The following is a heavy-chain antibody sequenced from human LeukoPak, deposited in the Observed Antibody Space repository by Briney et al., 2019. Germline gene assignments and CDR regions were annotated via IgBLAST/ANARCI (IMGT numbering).Heavy chain of an antibody. Sequence: GGSLRLSCAASGFTLSNYKMNWVRQAPGKGLGWVSYISSSSSTIYYADSVKGRFTISRDNAKNSLFLQMNSLRAEDTSVYYCARAFRGYTFGFDSWGQGTLVTVSS. D-gene: IGHD3-16*01. V-gene: IGHV3-48*01. CDR2: ISSSSSTI. CDR3: ARAFRGYTFGFDS. CDR1: GFTLSNYK. J-gene: IGHJ4*02.